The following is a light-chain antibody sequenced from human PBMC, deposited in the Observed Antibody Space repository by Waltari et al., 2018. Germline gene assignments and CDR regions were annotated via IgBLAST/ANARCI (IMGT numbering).Light chain of an antibody. CDR3: QQYRNLWT. J-gene: IGKJ1*01. V-gene: IGKV1-5*03. CDR2: KAS. CDR1: QILSNW. Sequence: DIQMTQSPSTLSASVGDRVTITCMASQILSNWLAWYQQKPGKAPKVLIYKASTLESGVPSRFSGSGSGTEFTLTISSLQPDDFATYYCQQYRNLWTFGQGTKVEIK.